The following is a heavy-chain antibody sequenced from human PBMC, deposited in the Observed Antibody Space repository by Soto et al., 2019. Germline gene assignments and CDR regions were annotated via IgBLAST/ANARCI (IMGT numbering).Heavy chain of an antibody. CDR2: ISHSGTT. Sequence: WTWIRQPPGQGLEWIGYISHSGTTTYNPSLRSRVSISVDTSKNEVSLLLSSVTAADTGVYFCARYLCCTNGVCGWLDPWGQGTLVTVSS. CDR3: ARYLCCTNGVCGWLDP. J-gene: IGHJ5*02. V-gene: IGHV4-59*01. D-gene: IGHD2-8*01.